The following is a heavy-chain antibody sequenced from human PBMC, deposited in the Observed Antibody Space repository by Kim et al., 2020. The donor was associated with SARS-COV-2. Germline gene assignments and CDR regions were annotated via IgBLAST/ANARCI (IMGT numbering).Heavy chain of an antibody. CDR2: LFSDSRT. J-gene: IGHJ5*02. V-gene: IGHV3-53*01. CDR3: ARHDWFDP. CDR1: GFTVSADH. Sequence: GGSLRLSCAASGFTVSADHMSWVRQAPGKGLEWVSLLFSDSRTFYADSVKGRFTISRDDSRNTLYLEMNSLRPEDTAAYYCARHDWFDPWGHGTPVTVSS.